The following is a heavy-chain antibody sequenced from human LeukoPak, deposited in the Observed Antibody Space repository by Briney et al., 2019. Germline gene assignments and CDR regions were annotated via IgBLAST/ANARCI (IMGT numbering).Heavy chain of an antibody. D-gene: IGHD3-22*01. CDR2: ISAYNGNT. Sequence: ASVKVSCKASGYTFTSYGISWVRQPPGQGLEWMGWISAYNGNTNYAQKLQGRVTMTTDTSTSTAYMELRSLRSDDTAVYYCARDLRAYYYDSSGYSDDPNWFDPWGQGTLVTVSS. CDR3: ARDLRAYYYDSSGYSDDPNWFDP. V-gene: IGHV1-18*01. J-gene: IGHJ5*02. CDR1: GYTFTSYG.